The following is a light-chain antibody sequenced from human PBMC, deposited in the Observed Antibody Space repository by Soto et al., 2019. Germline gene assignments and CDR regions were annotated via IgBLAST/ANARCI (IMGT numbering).Light chain of an antibody. J-gene: IGKJ4*01. V-gene: IGKV3-20*01. Sequence: EIVLTQSPGTLSLSPGERATLSCRASQSVSSGYLAWYQQKPGQAPRLLIYSGSSRATGIPDRFSGSGSGTDFTLTISRVEPEDFAVYYCQQYGSSLLTFGGGTKVEIK. CDR1: QSVSSGY. CDR2: SGS. CDR3: QQYGSSLLT.